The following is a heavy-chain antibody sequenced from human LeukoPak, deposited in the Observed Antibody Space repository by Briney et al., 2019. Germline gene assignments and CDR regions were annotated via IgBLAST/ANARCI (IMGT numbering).Heavy chain of an antibody. Sequence: GGSLRLSCAASGFTFNSYAIHWVRQAPGKGLEWVAFISYDGNIKYYADSVKGRFTISRDNSKNMVYLQMNSLRAEDTAVYHCARDLSTYYCIDYWGQGTLVTVPS. J-gene: IGHJ4*02. CDR2: ISYDGNIK. D-gene: IGHD2-15*01. CDR3: ARDLSTYYCIDY. CDR1: GFTFNSYA. V-gene: IGHV3-30-3*01.